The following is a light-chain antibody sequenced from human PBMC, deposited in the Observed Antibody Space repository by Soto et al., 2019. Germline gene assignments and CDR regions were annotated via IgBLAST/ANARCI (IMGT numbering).Light chain of an antibody. J-gene: IGKJ1*01. V-gene: IGKV3-20*01. CDR3: QQYGTSIWT. Sequence: EIVLTQSPGTLSLSPGDRATLSCWASQSVSSNYLAWYQQKPGQAPRLLIYGASSRATGIPDRFSGSGSGTDFTLTISRLEPEDFAVYYCQQYGTSIWTFGQGTKVDIK. CDR2: GAS. CDR1: QSVSSNY.